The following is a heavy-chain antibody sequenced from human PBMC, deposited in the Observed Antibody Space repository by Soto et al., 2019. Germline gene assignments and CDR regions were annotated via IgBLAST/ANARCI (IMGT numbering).Heavy chain of an antibody. V-gene: IGHV4-31*03. CDR3: ASEGGYCNI. CDR1: GGSISSGSYY. J-gene: IGHJ4*02. D-gene: IGHD2-15*01. Sequence: SETLSLTCTVSGGSISSGSYYWSWIRQHPGKGLEWIGYIYYSGSTYYNPSLKSRASISLDTSKNQFSLKLSSVTAADPAVCYCASEGGYCNIWGQGTLVTVSS. CDR2: IYYSGST.